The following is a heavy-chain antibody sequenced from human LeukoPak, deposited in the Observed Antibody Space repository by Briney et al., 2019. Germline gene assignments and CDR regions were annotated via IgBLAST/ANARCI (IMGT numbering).Heavy chain of an antibody. V-gene: IGHV4-4*07. CDR1: GGSISSYY. CDR2: IYTSGST. Sequence: SETLSLTCTVSGGSISSYYWSWIRQPAGKGLEWIGRIYTSGSTNYNPSLKSRVTTSVDTSKNQFSLKLSSVTAADTAVYYCARALSYYDILTGYYIKDDAFDIWGQGTMVTVSS. D-gene: IGHD3-9*01. CDR3: ARALSYYDILTGYYIKDDAFDI. J-gene: IGHJ3*02.